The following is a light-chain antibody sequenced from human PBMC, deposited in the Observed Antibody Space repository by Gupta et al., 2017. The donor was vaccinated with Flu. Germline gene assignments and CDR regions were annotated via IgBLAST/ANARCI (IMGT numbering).Light chain of an antibody. CDR2: RNN. V-gene: IGLV1-47*01. J-gene: IGLJ3*02. CDR1: SSNIGSFF. CDR3: AAWDDSLSGWV. Sequence: QSVLTQPPSASGTPGQRLSISCSGSSSNIGSFFVYWYQQFPGTAPKLLIYRNNQRPSGVPDRFSGSKSGTSASLTISGLRSEDEAHYYCAAWDDSLSGWVFGGGTKLTVL.